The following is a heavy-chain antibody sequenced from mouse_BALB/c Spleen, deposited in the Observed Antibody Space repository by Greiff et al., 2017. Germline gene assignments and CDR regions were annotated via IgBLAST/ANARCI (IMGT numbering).Heavy chain of an antibody. V-gene: IGHV2-6-5*01. CDR3: AKQEGGNYVDAMDY. CDR1: GFSLTDYG. Sequence: VKLVESGPGLVAPSQSLSITCTVSGFSLTDYGVSWIRQPPGKGLEWLGVIWGGGSTYYNSALKSRLSISKDNSKSQVFLKMNSLQTDDTAMYYCAKQEGGNYVDAMDYWGQGTSVTVSS. J-gene: IGHJ4*01. CDR2: IWGGGST. D-gene: IGHD2-1*01.